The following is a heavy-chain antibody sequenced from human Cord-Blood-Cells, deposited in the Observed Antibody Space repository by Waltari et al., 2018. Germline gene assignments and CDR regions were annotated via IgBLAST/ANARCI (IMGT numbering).Heavy chain of an antibody. Sequence: EVQLVESGGGLVQPGGYLRLPCAASGFTFSRYWLPWVPQGPGEGRVGVPRINSDGSSTSYADSVKGRFTISRDNAKNTLYLQMNSLRAEDTAVYYCARVHSSSWYYFDYWGQGTLVTVSS. CDR3: ARVHSSSWYYFDY. CDR2: INSDGSST. CDR1: GFTFSRYW. D-gene: IGHD6-13*01. J-gene: IGHJ4*02. V-gene: IGHV3-74*01.